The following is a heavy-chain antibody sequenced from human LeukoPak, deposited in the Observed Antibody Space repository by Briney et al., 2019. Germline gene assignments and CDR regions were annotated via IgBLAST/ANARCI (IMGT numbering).Heavy chain of an antibody. CDR3: AKGVRLVGAFYFDY. Sequence: GGSRRLSCGASGFTFSSYAMSWVRQAPGKGLEWVSSISGGGDNTYYADSVKGRFTISRDNSKNTLYLQMNSLRAEDTAVYYCAKGVRLVGAFYFDYWGQGTLVTVSS. V-gene: IGHV3-23*01. CDR2: ISGGGDNT. J-gene: IGHJ4*02. D-gene: IGHD1-26*01. CDR1: GFTFSSYA.